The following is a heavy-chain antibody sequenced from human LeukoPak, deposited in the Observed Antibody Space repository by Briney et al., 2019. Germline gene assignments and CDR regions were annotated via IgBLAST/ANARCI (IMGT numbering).Heavy chain of an antibody. V-gene: IGHV1-8*03. CDR3: AGPAAHSDFDY. CDR2: MNPNSGNT. J-gene: IGHJ4*02. D-gene: IGHD6-13*01. Sequence: ASVKVSCKASGYTFTSYDINWVRQATGQGLEWMGWMNPNSGNTGYAQKFQGRVTITRNTSISTAYMELSSLRSEDTAVYYCAGPAAHSDFDYWGQGTLVTVSS. CDR1: GYTFTSYD.